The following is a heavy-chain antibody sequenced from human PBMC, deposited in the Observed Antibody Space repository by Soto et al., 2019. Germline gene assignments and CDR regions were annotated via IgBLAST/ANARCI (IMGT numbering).Heavy chain of an antibody. Sequence: VASVKVSCKASGYTFTSYDINWVRQATGQGLEWMGWMNPNSGNTGYAQKFQGRVTMTRNTSISTAYMELSSLRSEDTAVYYCARVLVRYDYIWGGFNWFDPWGQGTLVTVSS. D-gene: IGHD3-16*01. CDR2: MNPNSGNT. V-gene: IGHV1-8*01. J-gene: IGHJ5*02. CDR1: GYTFTSYD. CDR3: ARVLVRYDYIWGGFNWFDP.